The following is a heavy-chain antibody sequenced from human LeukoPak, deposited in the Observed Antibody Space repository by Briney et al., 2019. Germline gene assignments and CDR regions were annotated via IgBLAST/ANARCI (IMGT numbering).Heavy chain of an antibody. V-gene: IGHV1-69*13. CDR2: IIPIFGTA. Sequence: SVKVSCKASGGTFSSYAISWVRQAPGQGLEWMGGIIPIFGTANYAQKFQGGVTITADESTSTAYMELSSLRSEDTAVYYCARGLSTVTTLGFDYWGQGTLVTVSS. CDR1: GGTFSSYA. CDR3: ARGLSTVTTLGFDY. J-gene: IGHJ4*02. D-gene: IGHD4-17*01.